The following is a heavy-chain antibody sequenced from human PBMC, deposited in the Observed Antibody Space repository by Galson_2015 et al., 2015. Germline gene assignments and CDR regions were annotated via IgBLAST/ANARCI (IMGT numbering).Heavy chain of an antibody. CDR1: GGSISSSSYY. CDR3: ARQDDFWSGYPVSPGGMDV. J-gene: IGHJ6*02. V-gene: IGHV4-39*01. Sequence: LTCTVSGGSISSSSYYWGWIRQPPGKGLEWIGSIYYSGSTYYNPSLKSRVTISVDTSKNHFSLKLGSVTAADTAVYYCARQDDFWSGYPVSPGGMDVWGQGTTVTVSS. D-gene: IGHD3-3*01. CDR2: IYYSGST.